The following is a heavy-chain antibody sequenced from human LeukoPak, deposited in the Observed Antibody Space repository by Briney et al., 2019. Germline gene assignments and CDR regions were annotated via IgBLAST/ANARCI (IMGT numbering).Heavy chain of an antibody. CDR2: INPSGGST. J-gene: IGHJ3*02. CDR3: ARVGAIAVAATSAFDI. V-gene: IGHV1-46*01. CDR1: GYTFTSYY. D-gene: IGHD6-19*01. Sequence: ASVKVSCKASGYTFTSYYVHWVRQAPGQGLEWMGIINPSGGSTSYAQKFQGRVTMTRDTSTSTVYVELSSLRSEDTAVYYCARVGAIAVAATSAFDIWGQGTMVTVSS.